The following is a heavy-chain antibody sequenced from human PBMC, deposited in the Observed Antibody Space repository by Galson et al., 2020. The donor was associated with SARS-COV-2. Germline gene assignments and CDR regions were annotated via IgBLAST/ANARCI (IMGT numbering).Heavy chain of an antibody. Sequence: QLGESLKISCAASGFTFSSYGMHWVRQAPAKGLEWVAVIWYDGSNKYYADSVKGRFTISRDNSKNTLYLQMNSLRAEDTAVYYCARDIPFRESSDPGYWGQGTLVTVSS. J-gene: IGHJ4*02. V-gene: IGHV3-33*01. CDR2: IWYDGSNK. D-gene: IGHD6-19*01. CDR1: GFTFSSYG. CDR3: ARDIPFRESSDPGY.